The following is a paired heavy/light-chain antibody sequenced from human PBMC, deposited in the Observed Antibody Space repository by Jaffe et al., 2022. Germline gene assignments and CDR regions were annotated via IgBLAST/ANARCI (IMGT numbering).Heavy chain of an antibody. CDR2: IYGSGST. Sequence: QVQLEESGPGLLKPSETLSLTCTVSGGSISSSRNYWTWIRQPAGKGLEWIGRIYGSGSTHYNPSLKSRVTISVDTSKNQFSLRLSSVTAADTAMYYCATFEYDSDYYRNAFEIWGQGTMVTVSS. V-gene: IGHV4-61*02. CDR3: ATFEYDSDYYRNAFEI. CDR1: GGSISSSRNY. J-gene: IGHJ3*02. D-gene: IGHD3-22*01.
Light chain of an antibody. CDR1: QGISNR. Sequence: DIQTTQSPSSLSASVGDSLTITCRASQGISNRLAWYQQKPGKVPKLLIHAASTLQSGVSSRFSGSGSGTDFTLTIASLQPEDVATYYCQTYNSAPWTFGQGTKVEIK. CDR3: QTYNSAPWT. V-gene: IGKV1-27*01. CDR2: AAS. J-gene: IGKJ1*01.